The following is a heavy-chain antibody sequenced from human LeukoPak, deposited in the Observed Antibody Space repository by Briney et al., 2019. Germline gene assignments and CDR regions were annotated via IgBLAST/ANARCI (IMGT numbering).Heavy chain of an antibody. J-gene: IGHJ3*02. CDR1: GGSISSYY. D-gene: IGHD2-21*02. CDR2: IYYSGST. CDR3: ARALVVTATAFDI. Sequence: SETLSLTCTVSGGSISSYYWSWIRQPPGKGLDRIGYIYYSGSTNYNPSLKSRVTISVDTSKNQFSLKLSSVTAADTAVYYCARALVVTATAFDIWGQGTMVTVSS. V-gene: IGHV4-59*01.